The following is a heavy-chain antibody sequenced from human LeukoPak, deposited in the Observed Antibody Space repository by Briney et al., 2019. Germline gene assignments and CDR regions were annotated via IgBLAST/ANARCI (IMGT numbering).Heavy chain of an antibody. CDR1: GYSISSDYY. V-gene: IGHV4-38-2*02. Sequence: SETLSLTCTVSGYSISSDYYWGWIRQPPGKGLEWICSIYHSGRTFYNPSLKSRVTISVDTAKNQFSLQLNSVTTADTAVYYCARDVSSHAYYYDSSGYYFFDYWGQGTLVTVSS. CDR2: IYHSGRT. J-gene: IGHJ4*02. D-gene: IGHD3-22*01. CDR3: ARDVSSHAYYYDSSGYYFFDY.